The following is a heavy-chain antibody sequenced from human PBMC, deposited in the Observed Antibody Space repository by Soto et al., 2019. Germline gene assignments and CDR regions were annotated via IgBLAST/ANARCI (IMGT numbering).Heavy chain of an antibody. J-gene: IGHJ4*02. CDR2: ISTRGTRI. CDR1: GFIFSSYE. Sequence: EVQLVESGGGFVQPGGSLRLTCAASGFIFSSYEMIWVRQAPGKGLEWVSYISTRGTRINYADSVKGRFTISRDDAKNSLFLQMNSLRVEDTAIYYCAGRRDGHNGGLDFWGQGTLVTVSS. CDR3: AGRRDGHNGGLDF. V-gene: IGHV3-48*03. D-gene: IGHD3-16*01.